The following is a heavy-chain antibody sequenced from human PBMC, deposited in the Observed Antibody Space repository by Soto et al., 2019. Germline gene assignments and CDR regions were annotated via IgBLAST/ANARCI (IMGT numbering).Heavy chain of an antibody. CDR2: IDPSDSYT. CDR3: ASDGSNCSGGSCYSHPLDYYYGMDV. CDR1: GYSFTSYW. J-gene: IGHJ6*02. Sequence: PGESLKISCNGSGYSFTSYWISWVRQMPGKGLEWMGRIDPSDSYTNYSPSFQGHVTISADKSISTAYLQWSSLKASDTAMYYCASDGSNCSGGSCYSHPLDYYYGMDVWGQGTTVTVSS. V-gene: IGHV5-10-1*01. D-gene: IGHD2-15*01.